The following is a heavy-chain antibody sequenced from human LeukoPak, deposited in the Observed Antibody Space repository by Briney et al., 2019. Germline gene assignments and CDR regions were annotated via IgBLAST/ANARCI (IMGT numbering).Heavy chain of an antibody. CDR3: ATEILGYCSSGSCYPTCRFDY. CDR1: GESFSAYY. D-gene: IGHD2-15*01. Sequence: PSETLSLTCAVYGESFSAYYWSWIRQPPGKGLEWIVSIYYSGSTYYNPSLKSRVTISVDTSKNQFSLNLSSVTAADTAVYYCATEILGYCSSGSCYPTCRFDYWGQGTLVTVSS. J-gene: IGHJ4*02. CDR2: IYYSGST. V-gene: IGHV4-34*01.